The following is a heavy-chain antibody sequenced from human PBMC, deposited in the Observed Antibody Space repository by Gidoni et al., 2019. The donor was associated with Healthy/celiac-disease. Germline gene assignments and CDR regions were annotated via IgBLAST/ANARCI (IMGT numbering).Heavy chain of an antibody. CDR2: IYYSGIT. J-gene: IGHJ6*02. CDR1: GGSISSSSYY. Sequence: LQLQESGTGRVKPSATLSLTCTVSGGSISSSSYYWGWIRQPPGQGLEWIGSIYYSGITNYNPSLKSRVTISVDTSKNQFSLKLSSVTAADTAVYYCARSLYSYGMDVWGQGTTVTVSS. V-gene: IGHV4-39*01. CDR3: ARSLYSYGMDV.